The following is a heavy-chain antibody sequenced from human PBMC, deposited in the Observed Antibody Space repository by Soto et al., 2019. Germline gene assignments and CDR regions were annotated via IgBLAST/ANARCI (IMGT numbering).Heavy chain of an antibody. CDR3: ARETRRDGYNSRYYYYYYRMGV. Sequence: PSETLSLTCTVSGGSISSGDYYWSWIRQPPGKGLEWIGYIYYSGSTYYNPSLKSRVTISVDTSKNQFSLKLSSVTAADTAVYYCARETRRDGYNSRYYYYYYRMGVWGQGTTVTVSS. J-gene: IGHJ6*02. CDR2: IYYSGST. V-gene: IGHV4-30-4*01. CDR1: GGSISSGDYY. D-gene: IGHD5-12*01.